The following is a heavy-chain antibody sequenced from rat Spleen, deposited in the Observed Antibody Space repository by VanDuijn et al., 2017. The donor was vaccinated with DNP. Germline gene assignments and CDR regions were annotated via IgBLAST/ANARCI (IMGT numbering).Heavy chain of an antibody. CDR1: GFSLTSYG. J-gene: IGHJ4*01. CDR3: TGDGSPYYSSYMDVMDA. D-gene: IGHD1-2*01. V-gene: IGHV2-4*01. CDR2: IWSGGTT. Sequence: QVQLKESGPGLVQPSQTLSLTCTVSGFSLTSYGVNWVRQPPGKGLEWIGTIWSGGTTAYNSALKSRLSISRDTSKSQVFLKMNRLQTEDTAIYYCTGDGSPYYSSYMDVMDAWGRGASVTVSS.